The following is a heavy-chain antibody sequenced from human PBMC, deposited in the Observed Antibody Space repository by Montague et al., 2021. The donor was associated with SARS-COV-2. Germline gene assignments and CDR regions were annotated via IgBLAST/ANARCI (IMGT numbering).Heavy chain of an antibody. CDR2: IYYNGYT. V-gene: IGHV4-59*01. J-gene: IGHJ3*02. CDR3: VRGGATYYYDTSGSVNGFDT. D-gene: IGHD3-22*01. Sequence: SETLSLTCTVSGDSTRSYCCSWIRHPPGKGLEWVGNIYYNGYTNYNPSLKSRVTISVATSKNQFSLRLSLVTAADTAVSFCVRGGATYYYDTSGSVNGFDTWGQGTMVTVSS. CDR1: GDSTRSYC.